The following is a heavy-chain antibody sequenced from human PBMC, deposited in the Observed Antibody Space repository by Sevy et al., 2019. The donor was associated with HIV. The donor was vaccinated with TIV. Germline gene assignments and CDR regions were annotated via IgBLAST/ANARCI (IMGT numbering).Heavy chain of an antibody. CDR3: ARGTYSGSYWPTYYYYYYMDV. D-gene: IGHD1-26*01. J-gene: IGHJ6*03. CDR1: GGSISSYY. V-gene: IGHV4-59*01. CDR2: IYYSGST. Sequence: SETLSLTCTVSGGSISSYYWSWIRQPPGKGLEWIGYIYYSGSTNYNPSLKSRVTISVDTSKNQFSLKLSSGTAADTAVYYCARGTYSGSYWPTYYYYYYMDVWGKGTTVTVSS.